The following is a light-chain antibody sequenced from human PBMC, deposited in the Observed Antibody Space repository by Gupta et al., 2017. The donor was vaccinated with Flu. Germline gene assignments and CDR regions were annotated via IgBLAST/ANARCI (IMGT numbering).Light chain of an antibody. CDR2: KAS. CDR3: QQDYSYLIT. CDR1: QSISSW. V-gene: IGKV1-5*03. J-gene: IGKJ5*01. Sequence: DIQMTQSPSTLSASVGDRVTITFRASQSISSWLAWYQQKPGKAPKLLIYKASSLESGVPSRFSGSGSGTEFTLTISSLQPDDFATYYCQQDYSYLITFGPGTRVEIK.